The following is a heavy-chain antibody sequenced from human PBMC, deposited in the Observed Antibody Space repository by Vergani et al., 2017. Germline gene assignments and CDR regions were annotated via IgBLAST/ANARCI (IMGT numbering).Heavy chain of an antibody. CDR3: ARHEGEQWLVFDY. J-gene: IGHJ4*02. CDR2: IYYSGST. V-gene: IGHV4-34*01. CDR1: GGSFSGYY. D-gene: IGHD6-19*01. Sequence: QVQLQQWGAGLLKPSETLSLTCAVYGGSFSGYYWSWIRQPPGKGLEWIGSIYYSGSTYYNPSLKSRVTISVDTSKNQFSLKLSSVTAADTAVYYCARHEGEQWLVFDYWGQGTLVTVSS.